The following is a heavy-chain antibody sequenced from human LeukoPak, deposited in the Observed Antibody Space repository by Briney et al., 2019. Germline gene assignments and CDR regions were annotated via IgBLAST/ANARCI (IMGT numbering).Heavy chain of an antibody. Sequence: PSETLSLTCIVSAGSISNYHWSWIRKPPGKGLEWIGRVHFTGNTNYNPSFKSRLTISVDTSKSQFSLNLRSVTAADTATYYCARERRDFWSGNYVSWGQGILVTVSS. D-gene: IGHD3-3*01. CDR3: ARERRDFWSGNYVS. CDR2: VHFTGNT. CDR1: AGSISNYH. V-gene: IGHV4-4*07. J-gene: IGHJ4*02.